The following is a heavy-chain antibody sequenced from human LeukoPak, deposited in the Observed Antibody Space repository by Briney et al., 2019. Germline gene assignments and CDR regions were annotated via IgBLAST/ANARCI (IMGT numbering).Heavy chain of an antibody. V-gene: IGHV3-30*02. CDR3: AKEGFTTFREDFDC. CDR1: GFTFSSYG. J-gene: IGHJ4*02. Sequence: GGSLRLSCAASGFTFSSYGMHWVRQAPGKGLEWVAVIWYDGSNKYYADSVKGRFTISRDNSKNTLYLQMNSLRAEDTAVYYCAKEGFTTFREDFDCWGQGTLVTVSS. D-gene: IGHD3-16*01. CDR2: IWYDGSNK.